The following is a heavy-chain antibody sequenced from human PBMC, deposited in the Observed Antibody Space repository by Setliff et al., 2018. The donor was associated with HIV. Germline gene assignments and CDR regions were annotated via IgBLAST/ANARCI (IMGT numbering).Heavy chain of an antibody. V-gene: IGHV5-51*01. D-gene: IGHD6-25*01. Sequence: GESLKISCQGSGYKFNSYWIAWVRQVPGKGLAWMGIIYPGDSDTRYSPSFQGQVSFSVDKSTNTAYLHWSSLKASDTAMYYCVRRQQRPQNAIESWGPGTLVTVSS. J-gene: IGHJ4*02. CDR3: VRRQQRPQNAIES. CDR1: GYKFNSYW. CDR2: IYPGDSDT.